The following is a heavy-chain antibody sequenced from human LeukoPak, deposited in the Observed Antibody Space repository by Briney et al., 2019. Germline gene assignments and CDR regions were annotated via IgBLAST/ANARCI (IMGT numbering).Heavy chain of an antibody. V-gene: IGHV1-18*01. CDR3: ARVRGYYDSSGPRDY. CDR2: ISAYNGNT. CDR1: GYTFTSYG. Sequence: ASVKVSCKASGYTFTSYGISWVRQAPGQGLGWMGWISAYNGNTNYAQRLQGRVTMTTDTSTSTAYMELRSLRSDDTAVYYCARVRGYYDSSGPRDYWGQGLLVTVSS. J-gene: IGHJ4*02. D-gene: IGHD3-22*01.